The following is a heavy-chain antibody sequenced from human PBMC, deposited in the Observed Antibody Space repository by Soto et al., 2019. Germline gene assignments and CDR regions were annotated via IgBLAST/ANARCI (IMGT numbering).Heavy chain of an antibody. V-gene: IGHV3-74*01. J-gene: IGHJ4*02. CDR1: GFTFNNYW. Sequence: EVQLVESGGGLVQPGGSLRLSCVASGFTFNNYWMHWVRQAPGKGLVWVSRINSDGSSTTYADSVKGRFTISRDNAKNTIFLQMNSLRADDTAVYYCEKGGQRVCDYWGQGTLVTVSS. CDR2: INSDGSST. D-gene: IGHD6-25*01. CDR3: EKGGQRVCDY.